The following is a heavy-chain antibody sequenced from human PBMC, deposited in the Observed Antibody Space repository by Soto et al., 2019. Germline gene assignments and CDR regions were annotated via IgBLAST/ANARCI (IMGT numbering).Heavy chain of an antibody. Sequence: QVQLVESGGGVVQPGRSLRLSCAVSGFSLSSKTIHWVRQAPGKWPEWVAVMWYDGSREFYVEYVRGRFSISVDFSKDTVYLQMNSPRGEDTAVYYCARDTWGKDYKTLDYWGQGTRVTVSS. V-gene: IGHV3-33*01. CDR2: MWYDGSRE. D-gene: IGHD4-4*01. CDR3: ARDTWGKDYKTLDY. J-gene: IGHJ4*02. CDR1: GFSLSSKT.